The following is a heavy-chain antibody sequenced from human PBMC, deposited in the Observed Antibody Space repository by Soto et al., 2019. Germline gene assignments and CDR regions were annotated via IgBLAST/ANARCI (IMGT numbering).Heavy chain of an antibody. Sequence: PSETLSLTCTVSGGSISSSSYYWGWIRQPPGKGLEWIGSIYYSGSTYYNPSLKSRVTISVDTSKNQFSLKLSSVTAADTAVYYWARLSGIAAAGGFDYWGQGTLVTVSS. D-gene: IGHD6-13*01. CDR2: IYYSGST. V-gene: IGHV4-39*01. J-gene: IGHJ4*02. CDR1: GGSISSSSYY. CDR3: ARLSGIAAAGGFDY.